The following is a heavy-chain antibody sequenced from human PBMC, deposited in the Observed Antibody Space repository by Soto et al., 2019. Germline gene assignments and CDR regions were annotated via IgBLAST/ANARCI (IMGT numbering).Heavy chain of an antibody. D-gene: IGHD2-21*02. CDR3: ARIGPYCGGDCYPDFDF. Sequence: QPGGSLRLSCAASGFTFNTYGMTWVRQAPGKGLEWVSTVSGSGGGTYYADSVKGRFTISRVNSKNTVYLQMSNLRAEDTAVYFCARIGPYCGGDCYPDFDFWGLGTPVTVSS. J-gene: IGHJ4*02. CDR2: VSGSGGGT. V-gene: IGHV3-23*01. CDR1: GFTFNTYG.